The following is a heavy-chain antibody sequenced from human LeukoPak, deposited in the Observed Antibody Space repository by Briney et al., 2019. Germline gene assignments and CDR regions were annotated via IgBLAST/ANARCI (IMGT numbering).Heavy chain of an antibody. CDR3: ARDRAGATQADWFDP. V-gene: IGHV3-23*01. CDR1: GFTFSSYS. D-gene: IGHD1-26*01. J-gene: IGHJ5*02. CDR2: ISGSGGST. Sequence: GGSLRLSCAASGFTFSSYSMNWVRQAPGKGLEWVSAISGSGGSTYYADSVKGRFTISRDNSKNTLYPQMNSLRAEGTAVYYCARDRAGATQADWFDPWGQGTLVTVSS.